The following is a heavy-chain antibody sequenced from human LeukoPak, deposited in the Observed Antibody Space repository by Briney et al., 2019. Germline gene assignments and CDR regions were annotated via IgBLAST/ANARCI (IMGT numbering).Heavy chain of an antibody. D-gene: IGHD3-9*01. CDR1: GYTFTSYA. CDR3: AREGAYYDILTGYGYYFDY. V-gene: IGHV1-3*03. CDR2: INAGNGNT. J-gene: IGHJ4*02. Sequence: ASVKVSCKASGYTFTSYAMHWVRQAPGQRLEWMGWINAGNGNTKYSQEFQGRVTITRDTSASTAYMELSSLRSEDMAVYYCAREGAYYDILTGYGYYFDYWGQGTLVAVSS.